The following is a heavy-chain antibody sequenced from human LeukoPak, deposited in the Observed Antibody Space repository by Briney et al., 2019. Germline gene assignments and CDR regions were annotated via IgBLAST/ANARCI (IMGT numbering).Heavy chain of an antibody. Sequence: GASVKVSCKASGDTFSSYAISWVRQAPGQGLEWMGGIIPIFGTANYAQKFQGRVTITADKSTSTAYMELSSLRSEDTAVYYCARDLGVYCTNTSCYGPFDYWGQGTLVTVSS. V-gene: IGHV1-69*06. CDR1: GDTFSSYA. CDR3: ARDLGVYCTNTSCYGPFDY. CDR2: IIPIFGTA. J-gene: IGHJ4*02. D-gene: IGHD2-2*01.